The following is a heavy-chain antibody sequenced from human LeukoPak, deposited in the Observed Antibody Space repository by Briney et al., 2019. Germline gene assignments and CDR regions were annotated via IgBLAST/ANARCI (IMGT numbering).Heavy chain of an antibody. CDR3: AKESEQWLGPPYFDY. J-gene: IGHJ4*02. CDR1: GFTFSSYS. V-gene: IGHV3-23*01. CDR2: ISGSGGST. D-gene: IGHD6-19*01. Sequence: PGGSLRLSCAASGFTFSSYSMNWVRQAPGKGLEWVSAISGSGGSTYYADSVKGRFTISRDNSKNTLYLQMNSLRAEDTAVYYCAKESEQWLGPPYFDYWGQGTLVTVSS.